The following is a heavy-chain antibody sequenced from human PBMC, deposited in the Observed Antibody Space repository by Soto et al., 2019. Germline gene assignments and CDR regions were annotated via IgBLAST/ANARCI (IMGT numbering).Heavy chain of an antibody. CDR2: ISGSGGST. CDR1: GFTFSSYA. J-gene: IGHJ6*02. D-gene: IGHD3-3*01. CDR3: ARGLYDFWSGYYYYGMDV. V-gene: IGHV3-23*01. Sequence: GGSLRLSCAASGFTFSSYAMSWVRQAPGKGLEWVSAISGSGGSTYYADSVKGRFTISRDNSKNTLYLQMNSLRAEDTAVYYCARGLYDFWSGYYYYGMDVWGQGTTVTVSS.